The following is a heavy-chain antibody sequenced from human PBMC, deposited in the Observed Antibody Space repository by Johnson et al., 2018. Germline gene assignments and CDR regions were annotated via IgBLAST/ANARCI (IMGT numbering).Heavy chain of an antibody. CDR1: GFTFSSYA. CDR2: IYSCGST. D-gene: IGHD6-13*01. J-gene: IGHJ3*02. Sequence: VQLVQSGGGVVQPGGSLRLSCAASGFTFSSYAMSWVRQAPGKGLEWVSVIYSCGSTYYADSVKGRFTISRDNSKNTLYLQMNSLRAEDTAVYYCARGSCSDFLVIAAAEGDAFDIWGQGTMVTVSS. V-gene: IGHV3-66*01. CDR3: ARGSCSDFLVIAAAEGDAFDI.